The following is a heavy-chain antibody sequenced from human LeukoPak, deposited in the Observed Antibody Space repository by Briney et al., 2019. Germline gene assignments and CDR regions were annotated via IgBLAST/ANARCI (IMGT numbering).Heavy chain of an antibody. CDR3: ARVTPWLAYFDY. J-gene: IGHJ4*02. CDR1: GYTFTSYG. V-gene: IGHV1-46*01. CDR2: INPSGGST. Sequence: ASVKVSCKASGYTFTSYGISWVRQAPGQGLEWMGIINPSGGSTSYAQKFQGRVTMTRDTSTSTVYMELSSLRSEDTVVYYCARVTPWLAYFDYWGQGTLVTVSS. D-gene: IGHD6-19*01.